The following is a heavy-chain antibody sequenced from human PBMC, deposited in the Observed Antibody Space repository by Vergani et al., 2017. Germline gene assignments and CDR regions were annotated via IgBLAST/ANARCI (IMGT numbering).Heavy chain of an antibody. D-gene: IGHD6-13*01. CDR2: ISVSGRSI. Sequence: EVQLVESGGALIQPGGSLRLSCAASGFNFNNYVITWIRQAPGRGLEWVSGISVSGRSIYYADSVKGRFTISRDNSKNTLSLQMNSLRAADTAVYYCARGSRAAGYSGPDSWGQGTRVTVSS. CDR3: ARGSRAAGYSGPDS. J-gene: IGHJ4*02. CDR1: GFNFNNYV. V-gene: IGHV3-23*04.